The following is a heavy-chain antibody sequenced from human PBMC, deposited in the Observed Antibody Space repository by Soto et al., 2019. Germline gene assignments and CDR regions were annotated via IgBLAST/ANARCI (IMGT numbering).Heavy chain of an antibody. CDR1: GCSISIHD. CDR2: IYYSGST. D-gene: IGHD3-10*01. Sequence: SETLSLTCAVSGCSISIHDWSWSGQPPGKGLEWIGYIYYSGSTNYNPSLKSRVTISVDTSKNQFSLKLSSVTAADTAVYYCARGYYGSGSYIYYYYGMDVWGQGTTVTVSS. J-gene: IGHJ6*02. CDR3: ARGYYGSGSYIYYYYGMDV. V-gene: IGHV4-59*11.